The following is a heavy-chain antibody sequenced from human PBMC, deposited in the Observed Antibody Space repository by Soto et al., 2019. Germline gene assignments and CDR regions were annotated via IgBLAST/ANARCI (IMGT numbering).Heavy chain of an antibody. CDR3: ARVGYSSSLDF. Sequence: GSLRLSGTAAGFSFRSYWMSWVRQAPGKGLKWVANIKQDGSEKYYVDSLKGRFTISRDNAKNSLYLQMNSLRAEDTAIYYCARVGYSSSLDFLGQGT. J-gene: IGHJ4*02. CDR1: GFSFRSYW. CDR2: IKQDGSEK. D-gene: IGHD6-13*01. V-gene: IGHV3-7*03.